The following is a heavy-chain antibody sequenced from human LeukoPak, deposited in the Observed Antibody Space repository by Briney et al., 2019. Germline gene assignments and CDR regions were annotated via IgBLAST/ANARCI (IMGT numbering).Heavy chain of an antibody. J-gene: IGHJ4*02. V-gene: IGHV3-21*01. D-gene: IGHD3-22*01. CDR3: ASHYDSSGYYSPLDY. CDR1: GFTFSSYS. Sequence: KTGGSLRLSCAASGFTFSSYSMNWVRQAPGKGLGWVSSISSSSSYIYYADSVKGRFTISRDNAKNSLYLQTNSLRAEDTAVYYCASHYDSSGYYSPLDYWGQGTLVTVSS. CDR2: ISSSSSYI.